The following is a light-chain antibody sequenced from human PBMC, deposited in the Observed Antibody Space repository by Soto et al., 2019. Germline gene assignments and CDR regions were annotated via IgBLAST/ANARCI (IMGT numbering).Light chain of an antibody. V-gene: IGLV2-14*01. CDR2: DVS. J-gene: IGLJ1*01. CDR3: SSYTSSSTLYV. CDR1: SSDVGGYNC. Sequence: QSVLTQPASVSGSPGQSITISCTGTSSDVGGYNCVSWYQQHPGKAPKLMIYDVSNRPSGVSNRFSGSKSGNTASLTISGLQAEDEADYYCSSYTSSSTLYVFGTGTKVPVL.